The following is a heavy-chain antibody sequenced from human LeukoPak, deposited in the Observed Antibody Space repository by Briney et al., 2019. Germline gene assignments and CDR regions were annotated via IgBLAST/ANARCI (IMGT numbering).Heavy chain of an antibody. Sequence: SETLSLTCAVSGGSISSSNWWSWVRQPPGKGLEWIGEIYHSGSTNYNPSLKSRVTISVDKSKNQFSLKLSSVTAADTAVYYCARDLGSDCSSTSCYGAGEYYYYYMDVWGKGTTVTISS. V-gene: IGHV4-4*02. J-gene: IGHJ6*03. CDR3: ARDLGSDCSSTSCYGAGEYYYYYMDV. D-gene: IGHD2-2*01. CDR2: IYHSGST. CDR1: GGSISSSNW.